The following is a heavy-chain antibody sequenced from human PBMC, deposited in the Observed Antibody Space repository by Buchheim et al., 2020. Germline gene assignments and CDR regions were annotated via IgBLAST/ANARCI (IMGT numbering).Heavy chain of an antibody. D-gene: IGHD5-24*01. Sequence: QVQLQQWGAGLLKPSETLSLTCAVYGGSFSGYYWSWIRQPPGKGLEWIGEINHSGSTNYNPSLKSRVNISVETSKNQFSLKLSSVTAADTAVYYCARVSEMATIPIENWGQGTL. CDR2: INHSGST. CDR3: ARVSEMATIPIEN. J-gene: IGHJ4*02. V-gene: IGHV4-34*01. CDR1: GGSFSGYY.